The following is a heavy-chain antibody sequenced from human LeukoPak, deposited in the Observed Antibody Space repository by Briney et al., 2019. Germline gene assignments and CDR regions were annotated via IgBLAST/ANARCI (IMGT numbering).Heavy chain of an antibody. Sequence: GASVKVSCKASGYTFTSYDINWVRQAPGQGLEWMGWMNPNSGNTGYAQKFQGRVTMTRNTSISTAYMELSSLRSEDTAVYYCARGSWFGEYLYYYYYMDVWGKGTTVTVSS. CDR1: GYTFTSYD. V-gene: IGHV1-8*01. CDR2: MNPNSGNT. CDR3: ARGSWFGEYLYYYYYMDV. D-gene: IGHD3-10*01. J-gene: IGHJ6*03.